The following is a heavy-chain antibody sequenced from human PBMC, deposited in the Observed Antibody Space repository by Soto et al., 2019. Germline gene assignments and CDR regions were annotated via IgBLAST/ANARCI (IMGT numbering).Heavy chain of an antibody. CDR1: GGTFSNST. V-gene: IGHV1-69*02. J-gene: IGHJ4*02. CDR3: ARFKLGDDY. Sequence: VQLVQSGAEVRKPGSSVKVSCQAYGGTFSNSTVTWVRQAPGQGLEWMGRLIPILGLANYAQKFRGRLTITADKSTTTAYMELRSLRSEDTAIYYCARFKLGDDYWGQGTLVTVSS. D-gene: IGHD5-12*01. CDR2: LIPILGLA.